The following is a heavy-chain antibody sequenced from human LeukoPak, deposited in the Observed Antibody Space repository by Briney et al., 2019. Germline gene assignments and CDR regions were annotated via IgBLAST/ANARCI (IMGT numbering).Heavy chain of an antibody. J-gene: IGHJ4*02. CDR1: GFTFNTYW. V-gene: IGHV3-21*01. CDR2: ISSSSSYI. CDR3: ARGGFDWSIDY. D-gene: IGHD3-9*01. Sequence: GGSLRLSCAASGFTFNTYWMSWVRQAPGKGLEWVSSISSSSSYIYYADSVKGRFTVSRDNAKNSLYLQMNSLRAEDTAVYYCARGGFDWSIDYWGQGTLVTVSS.